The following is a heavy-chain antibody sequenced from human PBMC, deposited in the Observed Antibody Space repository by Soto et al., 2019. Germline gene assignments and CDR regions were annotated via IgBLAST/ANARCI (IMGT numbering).Heavy chain of an antibody. J-gene: IGHJ4*02. V-gene: IGHV3-30-3*01. Sequence: GGSLRLSCAASGFTFSSYAMHWVRQAPGKGLEWVAVISYDGSNKYYADSVKGRFTISRDNSKNTLYLQMNSLRAEDTAVYYCARVRSLRGRHIVVVTAIPTDYWGQGTLVTVSS. CDR2: ISYDGSNK. CDR3: ARVRSLRGRHIVVVTAIPTDY. CDR1: GFTFSSYA. D-gene: IGHD2-21*02.